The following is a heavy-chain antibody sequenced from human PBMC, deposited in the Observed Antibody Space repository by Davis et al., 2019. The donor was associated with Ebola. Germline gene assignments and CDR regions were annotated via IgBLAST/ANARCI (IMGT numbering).Heavy chain of an antibody. D-gene: IGHD3-22*01. V-gene: IGHV4-34*01. J-gene: IGHJ3*02. CDR3: ARAGYYDSSGYYLDAFDI. CDR2: INHSGST. CDR1: GGSFSGYY. Sequence: GSLRLSCAVYGGSFSGYYWSWIRQPPGKGLEWIGEINHSGSTNYNPSLKSRVTISLDTSKNQFSLKLSSVTAADTAVYYCARAGYYDSSGYYLDAFDIWGQGTMVTVSS.